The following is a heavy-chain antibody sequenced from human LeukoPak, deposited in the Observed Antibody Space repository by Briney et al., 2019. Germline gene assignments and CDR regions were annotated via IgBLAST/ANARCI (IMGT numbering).Heavy chain of an antibody. V-gene: IGHV1-24*01. D-gene: IGHD1-26*01. Sequence: ASVKVSCKVSGYTLTELSMHWVRQAPGRGLEWMGGFDPEDGETIYAQKFQGRVTMTEDTSTVTAYMELSSLRSEDTAVYYCATCIVGATHFDYWGQGTLVTVSS. CDR1: GYTLTELS. CDR3: ATCIVGATHFDY. CDR2: FDPEDGET. J-gene: IGHJ4*02.